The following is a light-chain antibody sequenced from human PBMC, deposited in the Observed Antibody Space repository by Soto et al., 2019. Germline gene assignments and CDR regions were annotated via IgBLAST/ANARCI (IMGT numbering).Light chain of an antibody. Sequence: DIQMTQSPSSLSASVGDRVSITCRASQGITNYLAWYQQKPGKVPKLLIYAASTLQSGVPSRFSGSGSGTDFTLTINSLQPEDVASYYCQKYNSAPWTFGQGTKVEI. V-gene: IGKV1-27*01. CDR2: AAS. J-gene: IGKJ1*01. CDR1: QGITNY. CDR3: QKYNSAPWT.